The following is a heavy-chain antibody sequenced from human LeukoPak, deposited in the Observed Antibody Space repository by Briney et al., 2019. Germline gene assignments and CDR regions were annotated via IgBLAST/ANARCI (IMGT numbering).Heavy chain of an antibody. J-gene: IGHJ2*01. V-gene: IGHV1-69*05. CDR3: ATLGHYYDRSGYHPEGRYFEL. D-gene: IGHD3-22*01. CDR1: GCTFSSYA. Sequence: ASVKVSCKASGCTFSSYAISWVRPAPGQGLAWMGGIIPIHGTANYAQKFQGSVTITTDESTSTASMELSSLRSEDTAVYYCATLGHYYDRSGYHPEGRYFELWGRGTLVTVSS. CDR2: IIPIHGTA.